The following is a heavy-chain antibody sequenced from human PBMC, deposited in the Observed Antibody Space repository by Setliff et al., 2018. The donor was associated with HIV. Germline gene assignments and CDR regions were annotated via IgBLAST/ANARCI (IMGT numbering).Heavy chain of an antibody. CDR3: AREGKFRYYYYMDV. V-gene: IGHV1-3*01. CDR2: INAGNGNT. CDR1: GYTFTSYA. Sequence: ASVKVSCKASGYTFTSYAMHWVRQAPGQRLEWMGWINAGNGNTKYSQKFQGRVTITRDTSASTAYMELSSLRSEDTAVYYCAREGKFRYYYYMDVWGEGTTVTVSS. D-gene: IGHD3-10*01. J-gene: IGHJ6*03.